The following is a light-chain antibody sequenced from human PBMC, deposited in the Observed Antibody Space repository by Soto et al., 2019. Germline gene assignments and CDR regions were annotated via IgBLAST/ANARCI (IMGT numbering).Light chain of an antibody. V-gene: IGKV3-20*01. Sequence: EIVLTQSPGTLSLSPGERATLSCRASQSVSSSYLAWYQQKPGQPPRLLIYGASSRATGIPDRFSGSGSGTDFTLTISRLEPEDFVVYYCQQYGRSPWTLGQGTKVEIK. CDR2: GAS. CDR1: QSVSSSY. CDR3: QQYGRSPWT. J-gene: IGKJ1*01.